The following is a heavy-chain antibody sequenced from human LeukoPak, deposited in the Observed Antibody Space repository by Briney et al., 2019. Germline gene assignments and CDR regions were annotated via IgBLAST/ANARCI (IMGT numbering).Heavy chain of an antibody. D-gene: IGHD6-19*01. CDR2: ISAYNGDT. J-gene: IGHJ4*02. CDR3: ARDPSNTSGNNPYFDY. CDR1: GYTFTRHG. V-gene: IGHV1-18*01. Sequence: GASVKVSCKXSGYTFTRHGISWVRQSPGQGLEWMGWISAYNGDTKYSQNFQGRVTITTDTSTTTAYMELRSLRSDDTAVYYCARDPSNTSGNNPYFDYWGQGTLVTVSS.